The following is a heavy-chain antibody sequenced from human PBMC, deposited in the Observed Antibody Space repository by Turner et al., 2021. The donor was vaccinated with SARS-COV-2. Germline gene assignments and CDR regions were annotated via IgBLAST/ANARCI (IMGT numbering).Heavy chain of an antibody. D-gene: IGHD3-10*01. CDR2: IYYRGST. V-gene: IGHV4-59*01. Sequence: QVLLQASGPGLVKPSETLSLTCTVSGASISRYYWAWIRQPPGKRLEWIGYIYYRGSTNYNPSLKSRVTISVDTSKNQFSLKLTSVTAADTAVYFCARELTNNWFDPWGQGTLVTVSS. J-gene: IGHJ5*02. CDR1: GASISRYY. CDR3: ARELTNNWFDP.